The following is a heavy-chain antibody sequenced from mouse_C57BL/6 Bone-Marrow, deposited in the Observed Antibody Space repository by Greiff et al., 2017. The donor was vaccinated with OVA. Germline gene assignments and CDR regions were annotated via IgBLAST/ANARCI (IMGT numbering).Heavy chain of an antibody. CDR3: ARVLGFAY. Sequence: EVKPVESGGGLVKPGGSLKLSCAASGFTFSSYAMSWVRQTPEKRLEWVATISDGGSYTYYPDNVKGRFTISRDNAKNNLYLQMSHLKSEDTAMYYCARVLGFAYWGQGTLVTVSA. V-gene: IGHV5-4*03. CDR1: GFTFSSYA. D-gene: IGHD4-1*01. CDR2: ISDGGSYT. J-gene: IGHJ3*01.